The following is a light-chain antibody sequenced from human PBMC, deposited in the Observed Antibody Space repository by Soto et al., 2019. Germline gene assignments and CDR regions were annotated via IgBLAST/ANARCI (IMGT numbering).Light chain of an antibody. CDR3: QTWGTGLLV. CDR1: SGHRTYA. Sequence: QPVLTQSPSASASLGASVKLTCTLSSGHRTYAIAWHQQQPEKGPRYLMNLNSDGRHTKGDGIPDRFSGSSSGTERYLTISSPESEDEAGYYCQTWGTGLLVFGGGAKLTVL. J-gene: IGLJ2*01. V-gene: IGLV4-69*01. CDR2: LNSDGRH.